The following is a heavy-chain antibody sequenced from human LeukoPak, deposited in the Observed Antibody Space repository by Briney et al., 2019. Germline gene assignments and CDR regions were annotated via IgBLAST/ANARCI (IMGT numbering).Heavy chain of an antibody. V-gene: IGHV3-23*01. J-gene: IGHJ6*03. D-gene: IGHD3-10*01. CDR3: ARGLWGSGSYYNDYYMDV. Sequence: GGSLRLSCAASGFTFSSYGMSWVRQAPGKGLEWVSAISGSGGSTYYADSVKGRFTISRDNSKNTLYLQMNSLRAEDTAVYYCARGLWGSGSYYNDYYMDVWGKGTTVTISS. CDR2: ISGSGGST. CDR1: GFTFSSYG.